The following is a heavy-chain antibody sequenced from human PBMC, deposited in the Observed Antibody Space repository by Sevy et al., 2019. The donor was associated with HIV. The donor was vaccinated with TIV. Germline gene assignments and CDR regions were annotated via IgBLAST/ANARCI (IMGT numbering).Heavy chain of an antibody. CDR1: GFTFSNYG. Sequence: GGSLRLSCAASGFTFSNYGMHWVRQAPGKGLEWVAVIGNDGSNKNYADSVKGRFTISRDNSKNTLYLQMNGLRVEDTAVYFCARGGDFNDRSAKRDFDYWGQGTLVTVSS. D-gene: IGHD3-22*01. V-gene: IGHV3-33*01. J-gene: IGHJ4*02. CDR3: ARGGDFNDRSAKRDFDY. CDR2: IGNDGSNK.